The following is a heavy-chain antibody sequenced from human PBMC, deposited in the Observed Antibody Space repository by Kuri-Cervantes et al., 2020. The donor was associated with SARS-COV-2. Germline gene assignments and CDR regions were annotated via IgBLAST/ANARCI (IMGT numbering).Heavy chain of an antibody. V-gene: IGHV3-30-3*01. CDR1: GFTFSSYA. CDR2: ISYDGSNK. J-gene: IGHJ4*02. D-gene: IGHD3-3*01. CDR3: ARRHGSGSIDY. Sequence: GESLKISCAASGFTFSSYAMHWVRQAPGKGLEWVAVISYDGSNKYYADSVKGRFTISRDNSKSTLYLQMNSLRAEDTAVYYCARRHGSGSIDYWGQGTLVTVSS.